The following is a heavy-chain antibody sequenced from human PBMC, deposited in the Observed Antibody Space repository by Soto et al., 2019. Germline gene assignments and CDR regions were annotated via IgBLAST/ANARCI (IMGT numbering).Heavy chain of an antibody. CDR1: GFTFSSYG. V-gene: IGHV3-30*18. CDR2: ISYDGSNK. J-gene: IGHJ4*02. Sequence: QVQLVESGGGVVQPGRSLRLSCAASGFTFSSYGMHWVRQAPGKGLEWVAVISYDGSNKYYADSVKGRFTISRDNSKNTLYLQMNSLRAEDTAVYYCAKDGGFGELFPDYWGQAALVTVSS. CDR3: AKDGGFGELFPDY. D-gene: IGHD3-10*01.